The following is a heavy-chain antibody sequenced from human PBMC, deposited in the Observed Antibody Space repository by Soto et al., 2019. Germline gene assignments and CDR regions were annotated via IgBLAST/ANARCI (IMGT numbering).Heavy chain of an antibody. CDR2: ISYDGSNK. CDR1: GFTFSSYG. CDR3: AKADYDSSGYSSGY. V-gene: IGHV3-30*18. Sequence: GSLRLSCAASGFTFSSYGMHWVRQAPGKGLEWVAVISYDGSNKYYADSVKGRFTISRDNSKNTLYLQMNSLRAEDTAVYYCAKADYDSSGYSSGYWGQGTLVTVSS. D-gene: IGHD3-22*01. J-gene: IGHJ4*02.